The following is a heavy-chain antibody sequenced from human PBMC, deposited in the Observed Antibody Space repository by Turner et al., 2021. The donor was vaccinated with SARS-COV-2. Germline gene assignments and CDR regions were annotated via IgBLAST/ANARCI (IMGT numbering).Heavy chain of an antibody. CDR3: AKAQLGYYLGVDY. J-gene: IGHJ4*02. Sequence: GSLRLSCAASGFIFSSYVMSWVRQAPGKGLEWVSGISGSGGSTYYADSVKGRFTISRDNSKNTLYLQMNSLRAEDTAVYYCAKAQLGYYLGVDYWGQGTLVTVSS. CDR2: ISGSGGST. CDR1: GFIFSSYV. V-gene: IGHV3-23*01. D-gene: IGHD3-3*01.